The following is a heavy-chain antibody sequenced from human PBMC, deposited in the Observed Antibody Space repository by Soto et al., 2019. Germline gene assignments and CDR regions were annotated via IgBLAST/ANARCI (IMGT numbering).Heavy chain of an antibody. D-gene: IGHD2-2*01. CDR1: GGSISSYY. CDR3: ARAPIVVVPAASRRNWFDP. J-gene: IGHJ5*02. V-gene: IGHV4-59*12. Sequence: SETLSLTCTVSGGSISSYYWSWIRQPPGKGLEWIGYIYHSGSTNYNPSLKSRATISVDTSKNQFSLKLSSVTAADTAVYYCARAPIVVVPAASRRNWFDPWGQGTLVTVYS. CDR2: IYHSGST.